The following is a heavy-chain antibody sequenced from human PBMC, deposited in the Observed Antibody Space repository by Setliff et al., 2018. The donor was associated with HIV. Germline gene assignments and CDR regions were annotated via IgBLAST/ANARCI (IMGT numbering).Heavy chain of an antibody. Sequence: SETLSLTCTVSGDSFSSGGYYWSWIRQHPGKGLEWIVYIYYSGNTYYSPSLKSRVTIFIDTSKNQFSLELSSVTAADTAVYYCARAGIVNKCFDPWCQGTLVTVSS. CDR1: GDSFSSGGYY. CDR2: IYYSGNT. D-gene: IGHD3-10*01. CDR3: ARAGIVNKCFDP. V-gene: IGHV4-31*03. J-gene: IGHJ5*02.